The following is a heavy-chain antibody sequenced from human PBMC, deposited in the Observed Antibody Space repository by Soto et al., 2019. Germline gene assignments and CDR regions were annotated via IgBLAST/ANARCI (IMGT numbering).Heavy chain of an antibody. V-gene: IGHV4-34*01. D-gene: IGHD1-7*01. CDR1: GGSFSGYY. CDR2: INHSGST. J-gene: IGHJ6*02. CDR3: AGVITGTTRYYYCGMEV. Sequence: SETLSLTCAVYGGSFSGYYWSWIRQPPGKGLEWIGEINHSGSTNYNPSLKSRVTISVDTSKNQFSLKLSSVTAADTAVYYCAGVITGTTRYYYCGMEVWGQGTTVTVSS.